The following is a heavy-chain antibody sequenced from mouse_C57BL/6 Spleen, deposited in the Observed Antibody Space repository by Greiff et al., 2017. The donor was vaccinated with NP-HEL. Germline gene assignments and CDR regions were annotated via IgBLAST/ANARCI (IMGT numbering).Heavy chain of an antibody. V-gene: IGHV5-16*01. Sequence: EVQLVESEGGLVQPGSSMKLSCTASGFTFSDYYMAWVRQVPEKGLEWVANINYDGSSTYYLDSLKSRFIISRDNAKNILYLQMSSLKSEDTATYYCARERGNYDYFDYWGQGTTLTVSS. CDR3: ARERGNYDYFDY. J-gene: IGHJ2*01. D-gene: IGHD1-1*01. CDR2: INYDGSST. CDR1: GFTFSDYY.